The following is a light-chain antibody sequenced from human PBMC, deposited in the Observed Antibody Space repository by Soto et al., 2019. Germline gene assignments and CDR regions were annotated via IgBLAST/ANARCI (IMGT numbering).Light chain of an antibody. V-gene: IGKV1-9*01. CDR2: RAS. J-gene: IGKJ4*01. CDR3: QQLNTYPLT. CDR1: QGISSS. Sequence: DIQLTQSPSFLSASVGDRVTIPCRASQGISSSLAWYQQKPGKAPKLLIYRASTLQTGVPSRFSGSGSGTEFTLTISSRQPEDVATYYCQQLNTYPLTFGGGTKVEVK.